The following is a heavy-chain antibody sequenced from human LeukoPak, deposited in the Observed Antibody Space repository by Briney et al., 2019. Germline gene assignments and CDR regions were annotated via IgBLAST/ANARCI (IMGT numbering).Heavy chain of an antibody. CDR3: AKAGEYCPDGSCYSENYYFDY. Sequence: GGSLRLSCAASGFTFNTYDMTWVRQAPGKGLEWVSGISGSGGSTSYSGKGRFTISRDNSKNTLYLQMTSLRAEDTAVYYCAKAGEYCPDGSCYSENYYFDYWGQGTLVTVSS. J-gene: IGHJ4*02. D-gene: IGHD2-15*01. CDR1: GFTFNTYD. V-gene: IGHV3-23*01. CDR2: ISGSGGST.